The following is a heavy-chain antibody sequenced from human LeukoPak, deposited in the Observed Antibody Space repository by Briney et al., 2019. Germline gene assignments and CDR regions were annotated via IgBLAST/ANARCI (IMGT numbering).Heavy chain of an antibody. D-gene: IGHD2-21*02. CDR1: GFTFTSSA. J-gene: IGHJ2*01. Sequence: SVKVSCKASGFTFTSSAVQWVRQARGQRLEWIGWIVVGSGNTNYAQKFQERVTITRDMSTSTAYMELSSLRSEDTAVYYCARDRGSKRVAYCGGDCYIGYFDLWGRGTLVTVSS. V-gene: IGHV1-58*01. CDR2: IVVGSGNT. CDR3: ARDRGSKRVAYCGGDCYIGYFDL.